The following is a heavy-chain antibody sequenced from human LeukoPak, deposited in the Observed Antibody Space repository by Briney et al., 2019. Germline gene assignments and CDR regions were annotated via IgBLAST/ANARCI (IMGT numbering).Heavy chain of an antibody. D-gene: IGHD5-18*01. CDR1: GFTFSSYS. V-gene: IGHV3-48*04. CDR3: ATAGYSYGTNWFDP. J-gene: IGHJ5*02. Sequence: GSLRLSCAASGFTFSSYSMNWVRQAPGKGLEWVSYISSSSSTIYYADSVKGRFTISRDNAKNSLYLQMNSLRAEDTAVYYCATAGYSYGTNWFDPWGQGTLVTVSS. CDR2: ISSSSSTI.